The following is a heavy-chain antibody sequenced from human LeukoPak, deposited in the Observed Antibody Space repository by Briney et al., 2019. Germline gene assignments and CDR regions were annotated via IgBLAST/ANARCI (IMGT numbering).Heavy chain of an antibody. CDR2: INHSGST. CDR1: GGSFSGYY. CDR3: ARRLGYCSSTSCGYFQH. Sequence: PSETLSLTCAVYGGSFSGYYWSWIRQPPGKGLEWIGEINHSGSTNYNPSLKSRVTISVDTSKNQFSLKLSSVTAADTAVYYCARRLGYCSSTSCGYFQHWGQGTLVTVSS. V-gene: IGHV4-34*01. J-gene: IGHJ1*01. D-gene: IGHD2-2*01.